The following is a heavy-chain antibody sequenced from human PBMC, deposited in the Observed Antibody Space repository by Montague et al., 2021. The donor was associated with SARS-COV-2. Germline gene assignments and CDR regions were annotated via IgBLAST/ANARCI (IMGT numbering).Heavy chain of an antibody. CDR2: INHSGST. D-gene: IGHD3-10*01. Sequence: SETLSLTCAVYGGSFSGYYWSWIRQPPGKGLEWIGEINHSGSTNYNPSLKSRVTISVDTSKNQFSLQLSSATAADTAVYYCARVRYYGSWTSLGMDVWGQGTTVTVSS. V-gene: IGHV4-34*01. J-gene: IGHJ6*02. CDR1: GGSFSGYY. CDR3: ARVRYYGSWTSLGMDV.